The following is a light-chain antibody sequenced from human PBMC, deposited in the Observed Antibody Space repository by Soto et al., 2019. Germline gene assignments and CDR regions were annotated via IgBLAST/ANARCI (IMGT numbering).Light chain of an antibody. J-gene: IGKJ3*01. V-gene: IGKV1-12*01. CDR1: QGINSW. Sequence: DIQMTQSPSSVSASVGDRVTITCRASQGINSWLAWYQQKPGKAPKLLIYAAAGLQSGVPSRFSGSGSGTDFTLTISSLQSEDFATYYCQRANSFPFAFGPGTTVAIK. CDR2: AAA. CDR3: QRANSFPFA.